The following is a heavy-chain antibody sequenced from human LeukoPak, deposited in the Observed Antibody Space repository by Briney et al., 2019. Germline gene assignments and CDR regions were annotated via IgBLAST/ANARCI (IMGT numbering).Heavy chain of an antibody. CDR2: SRNKANSYTT. D-gene: IGHD1-26*01. CDR1: GFTFSDRY. J-gene: IGHJ4*02. V-gene: IGHV3-72*01. CDR3: ASSPAGRYTSEY. Sequence: GGSLRLSCAASGFTFSDRYMDWVRQAPGKGLEWVGRSRNKANSYTTEYAASVKGRFTVSRDDSNNSLYLQMNSLKTEDTAVYYCASSPAGRYTSEYWGQGTLVTVSS.